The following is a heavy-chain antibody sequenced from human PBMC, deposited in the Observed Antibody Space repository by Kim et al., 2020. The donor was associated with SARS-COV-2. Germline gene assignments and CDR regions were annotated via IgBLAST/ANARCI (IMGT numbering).Heavy chain of an antibody. CDR2: ISGSGGST. V-gene: IGHV3-23*01. D-gene: IGHD3-10*01. J-gene: IGHJ3*02. CDR3: AKVHMVRGPIRPDAFDI. Sequence: GGSLRLSCAASGFTFSSYAMSWVRQAPGKGLEWVSAISGSGGSTYYADSVKGRFTISRDNSKNTLYLQMNSLRAEDTAVYYCAKVHMVRGPIRPDAFDIWGQGTMVTVSS. CDR1: GFTFSSYA.